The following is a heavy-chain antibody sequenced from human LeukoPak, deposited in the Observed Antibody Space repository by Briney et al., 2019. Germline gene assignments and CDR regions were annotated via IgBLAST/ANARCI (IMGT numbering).Heavy chain of an antibody. CDR1: GGSISSYY. V-gene: IGHV4-59*01. J-gene: IGHJ4*02. Sequence: SETLSLTCTVSGGSISSYYWSWIRQPPGKGLEWTGYIYYSGSTNYNPSLKSRVTISVDTSKNQFSLKLSSVTAADTAVYYCAVEYSSSWFDYWGQGTLVTVSS. CDR3: AVEYSSSWFDY. D-gene: IGHD6-6*01. CDR2: IYYSGST.